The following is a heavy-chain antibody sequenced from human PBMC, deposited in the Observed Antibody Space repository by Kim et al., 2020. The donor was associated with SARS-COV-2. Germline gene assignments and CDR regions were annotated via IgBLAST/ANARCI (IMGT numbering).Heavy chain of an antibody. J-gene: IGHJ5*02. D-gene: IGHD3-22*01. Sequence: SNKYYADSVKGRLTISRDNSKNTLYLQMNSLRAEDTAVYYCATILYDSSPWGQGTLVTVSS. V-gene: IGHV3-33*01. CDR2: SNK. CDR3: ATILYDSSP.